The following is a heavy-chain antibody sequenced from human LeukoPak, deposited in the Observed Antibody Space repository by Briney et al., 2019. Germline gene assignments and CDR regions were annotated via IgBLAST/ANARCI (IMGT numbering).Heavy chain of an antibody. Sequence: ASVKVSCEASGYTFTGYYMHWVRQAPGQGLEWMGRINPNSGGTNYAQKFQGRVTMTRDTSISTAYMELSRLRSDDTAVYYCARVFGRMAARTYYYYYMDVRGKGTTVTVSS. CDR1: GYTFTGYY. D-gene: IGHD6-6*01. J-gene: IGHJ6*03. V-gene: IGHV1-2*06. CDR3: ARVFGRMAARTYYYYYMDV. CDR2: INPNSGGT.